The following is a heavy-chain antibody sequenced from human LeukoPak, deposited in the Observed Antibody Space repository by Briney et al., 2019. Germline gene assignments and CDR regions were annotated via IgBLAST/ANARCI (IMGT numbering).Heavy chain of an antibody. J-gene: IGHJ4*02. CDR1: GFTFSSYA. CDR2: FSGSGGST. Sequence: GGSLRLSCAASGFTFSSYAMSWVRQAPGKGLEWVSAFSGSGGSTYYEDSVKGRFTISRDNSKNTLYLQMNSLRAEDTAVYYCAKGLAAAGDYWGQGTLVTVSS. CDR3: AKGLAAAGDY. D-gene: IGHD6-13*01. V-gene: IGHV3-23*01.